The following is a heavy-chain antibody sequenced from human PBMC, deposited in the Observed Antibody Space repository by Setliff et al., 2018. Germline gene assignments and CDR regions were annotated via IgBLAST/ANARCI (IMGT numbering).Heavy chain of an antibody. D-gene: IGHD3-22*01. CDR2: ISHGGGT. V-gene: IGHV4-34*01. Sequence: PSETLSLTCTVYGGSFSAYHWSWIRQPPGKGLEWIGEISHGGGTNYNPSLKSRVTISIDTSKNLFSLKLTSVTAADTAVYYCATGDVYDSSAFFSDWFDPWGQGTLVTVSS. CDR3: ATGDVYDSSAFFSDWFDP. CDR1: GGSFSAYH. J-gene: IGHJ5*02.